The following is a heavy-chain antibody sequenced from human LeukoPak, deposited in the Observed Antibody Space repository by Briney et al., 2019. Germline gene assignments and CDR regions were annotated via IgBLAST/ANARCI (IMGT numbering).Heavy chain of an antibody. J-gene: IGHJ4*02. CDR1: GFTFIAAW. Sequence: GGSLRLFCSASGFTFIAAWMSWVRQAPGKGLEWVGRIKSEIDGGTIDYAAPVKGRFTISRDDSKNTLYLQMNSLKTEGTAVFYCTVHNFKTTAISYFNCWGQGTLVTVSS. D-gene: IGHD4-17*01. CDR3: TVHNFKTTAISYFNC. CDR2: IKSEIDGGTI. V-gene: IGHV3-15*01.